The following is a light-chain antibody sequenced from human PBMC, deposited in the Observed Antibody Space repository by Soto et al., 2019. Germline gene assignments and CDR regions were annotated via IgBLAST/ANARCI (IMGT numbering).Light chain of an antibody. CDR3: IQALQPHLYT. CDR1: QSLLHSNGYNY. CDR2: LGS. Sequence: DIVMTPSPLSLPVTPGEPASISCRSSQSLLHSNGYNYLDWYLQKPGQSPQLLIYLGSNRASGVPDMFSGSGSGTDSTLKISRVEAEDVGVSYCIQALQPHLYTFGQGTKLEIK. V-gene: IGKV2-28*01. J-gene: IGKJ2*01.